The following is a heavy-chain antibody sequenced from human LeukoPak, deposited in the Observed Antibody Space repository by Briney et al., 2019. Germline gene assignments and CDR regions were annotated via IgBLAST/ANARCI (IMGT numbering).Heavy chain of an antibody. CDR1: GGSISSSSYY. CDR3: ASIAGRDLLQFDY. J-gene: IGHJ4*02. CDR2: IYYSGST. Sequence: PSETLSLTXTVSGGSISSSSYYWGCIRQPPGKGLEWIGSIYYSGSTYYNPSLKSRVTISVDTSKNQFSLKLSSVTAADTAVYYCASIAGRDLLQFDYWGQGTLVTVSS. D-gene: IGHD2-15*01. V-gene: IGHV4-39*01.